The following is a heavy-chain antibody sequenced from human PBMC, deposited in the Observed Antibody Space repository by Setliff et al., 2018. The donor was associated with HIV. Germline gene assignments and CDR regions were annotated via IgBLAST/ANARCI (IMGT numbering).Heavy chain of an antibody. CDR2: ISSSGETI. D-gene: IGHD3-10*01. Sequence: GGSLRLSCAASGFTFSSYEMDWFRQAPGKGLEWVSYISSSGETIYYADSVRGRFTISRDNAENSLYLQMISLRAEDTAVYYCAYYSSGSFYLGYYYYHGMDVWGQGTTVTVSS. CDR1: GFTFSSYE. CDR3: AYYSSGSFYLGYYYYHGMDV. J-gene: IGHJ6*02. V-gene: IGHV3-48*03.